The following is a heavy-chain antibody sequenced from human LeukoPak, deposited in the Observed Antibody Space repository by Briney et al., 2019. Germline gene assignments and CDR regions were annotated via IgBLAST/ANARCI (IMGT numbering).Heavy chain of an antibody. V-gene: IGHV1-24*01. CDR1: GYTLTELS. J-gene: IGHJ4*02. Sequence: GASVKVSCKVSGYTLTELSMHWVRQAPGKGLEWMGSFDPEDDEAIYAQKFQGRVTMTEDTSTDTAYMELNSLRSEDTAVYYCATDLLYYFDYWGQGTLVTVSS. D-gene: IGHD2-2*02. CDR3: ATDLLYYFDY. CDR2: FDPEDDEA.